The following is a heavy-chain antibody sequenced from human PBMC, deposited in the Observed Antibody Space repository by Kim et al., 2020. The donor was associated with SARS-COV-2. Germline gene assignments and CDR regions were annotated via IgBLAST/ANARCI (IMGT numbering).Heavy chain of an antibody. V-gene: IGHV3-33*01. Sequence: GGSLRLSCAASGFTFSSYGMPWVRQAPGKGLEWVAVIWYEGSNKYYADSVKGRFTISRDNSKNTLYLQMNSLRAEDTAVYYCARGARQSKRGNYYYGMDVWGQGTTVTVSS. CDR3: ARGARQSKRGNYYYGMDV. CDR1: GFTFSSYG. D-gene: IGHD1-26*01. J-gene: IGHJ6*02. CDR2: IWYEGSNK.